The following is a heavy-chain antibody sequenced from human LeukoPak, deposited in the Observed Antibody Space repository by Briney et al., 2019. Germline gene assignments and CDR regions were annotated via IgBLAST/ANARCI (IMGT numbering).Heavy chain of an antibody. CDR2: IYYSGST. Sequence: PSQTLSLTCTVSGGSISSGDYYWSWIRQPPGKGLEWIGYIYYSGSTYYNPSLKSRVTISVDKSKNQFSLKLSSVTAADTAVYYCARVGGDGANAFDIWGQGTMVTVSS. CDR3: ARVGGDGANAFDI. J-gene: IGHJ3*02. CDR1: GGSISSGDYY. D-gene: IGHD3-10*01. V-gene: IGHV4-30-4*08.